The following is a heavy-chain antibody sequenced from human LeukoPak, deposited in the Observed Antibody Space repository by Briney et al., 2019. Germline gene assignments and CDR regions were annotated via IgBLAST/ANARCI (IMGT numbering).Heavy chain of an antibody. CDR2: IFYSGST. J-gene: IGHJ4*02. CDR1: SGSISTSNYY. V-gene: IGHV4-39*07. CDR3: ARRAYSSSWRN. Sequence: SETLSLTCTVSSGSISTSNYYWGWVRQPPGKALEWIGNIFYSGSTYYSPSLKSRVTISLDTSRNQFSLKLNSVTAADTAVYYCARRAYSSSWRNWGQGTLVTVSS. D-gene: IGHD6-13*01.